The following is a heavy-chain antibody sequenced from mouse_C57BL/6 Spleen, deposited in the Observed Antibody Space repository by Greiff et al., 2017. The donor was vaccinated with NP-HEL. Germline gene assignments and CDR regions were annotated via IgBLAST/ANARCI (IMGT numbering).Heavy chain of an antibody. CDR2: IYPRSGNT. Sequence: QVQLQQPGAELARPGASVKLSCKASGYTFTSYGISWVKQRTGQGLEWIGEIYPRSGNTYYNEKFKGKATLTADKSSSTAYMELRSLTSEDSAVYFCARRRDIYYGNYSLAYWGQGTLVTVSA. CDR1: GYTFTSYG. J-gene: IGHJ3*01. CDR3: ARRRDIYYGNYSLAY. D-gene: IGHD2-1*01. V-gene: IGHV1-81*01.